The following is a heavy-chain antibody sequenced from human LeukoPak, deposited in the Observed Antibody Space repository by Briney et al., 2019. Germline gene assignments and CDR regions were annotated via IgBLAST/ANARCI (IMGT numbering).Heavy chain of an antibody. CDR3: AIGSSSTSYSGWFDP. CDR1: GGTFSSYT. Sequence: GASVKVSCKASGGTFSSYTISWVRQAPGQGLEWMGRIIPILGIANYAQKFQGRVTITADKSTSTAYMELSSLRSEDTAVYYCAIGSSSTSYSGWFDPWGQGTLVTVPS. CDR2: IIPILGIA. D-gene: IGHD2-2*01. V-gene: IGHV1-69*02. J-gene: IGHJ5*02.